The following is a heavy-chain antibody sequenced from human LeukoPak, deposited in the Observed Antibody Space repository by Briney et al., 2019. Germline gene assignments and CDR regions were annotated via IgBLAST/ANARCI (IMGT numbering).Heavy chain of an antibody. D-gene: IGHD6-13*01. CDR2: IYSSGGT. CDR1: GGSISSYY. V-gene: IGHV4-4*07. Sequence: SETLSLTCTVSGGSISSYYWSWIRQPAGKGLEWIGRIYSSGGTDYNPSLKSRVTMSVDTSKNQFSLKLRSVTAADTVVYYCARGIAAASERAFDIWGQGTMVTVSS. CDR3: ARGIAAASERAFDI. J-gene: IGHJ3*02.